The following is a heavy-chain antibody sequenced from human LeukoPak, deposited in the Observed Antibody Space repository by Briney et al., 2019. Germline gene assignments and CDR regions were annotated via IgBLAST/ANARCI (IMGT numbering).Heavy chain of an antibody. CDR2: IYTSGST. CDR3: ARDLRDSSGWYENWFDP. D-gene: IGHD6-19*01. CDR1: GGSISSYY. J-gene: IGHJ5*02. Sequence: PSETLSLTCTVSGGSISSYYWSWIRQPAGKGLEWIGRIYTSGSTNYNPSLKSRVTMSVDTSKNQFSLKLSSVTAADTAVYYCARDLRDSSGWYENWFDPWGQGTLVTVSS. V-gene: IGHV4-4*07.